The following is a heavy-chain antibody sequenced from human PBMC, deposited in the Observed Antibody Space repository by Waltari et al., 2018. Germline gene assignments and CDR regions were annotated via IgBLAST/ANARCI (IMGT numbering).Heavy chain of an antibody. V-gene: IGHV4-38-2*02. D-gene: IGHD3-22*01. Sequence: QVQLQESGQGLVKHEETLSLTCTVAGISISSGFYWDWIRRSPGRGLEWIGSLYHSGDIYYNPSLQSGIILSRDTSKNQFSLKLSSVTAADTAVYYCVRRFWDGRYYRDAWGQGILVTVSS. CDR1: GISISSGFY. J-gene: IGHJ5*02. CDR3: VRRFWDGRYYRDA. CDR2: LYHSGDI.